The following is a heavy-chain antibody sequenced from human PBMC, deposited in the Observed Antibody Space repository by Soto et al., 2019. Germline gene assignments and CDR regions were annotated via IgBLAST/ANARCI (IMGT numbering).Heavy chain of an antibody. CDR2: IYWDDDK. CDR1: GFSLSTSGVG. D-gene: IGHD3-9*01. CDR3: ARRRRYWTQYYFDY. Sequence: QITLKESGPTLVKPTKTLTLTCTFSGFSLSTSGVGVGWIRQPPGKALEWLSLIYWDDDKRYSPSLKSRLTITKDVSKNSVVLTMTDVDPVDTATYYCARRRRYWTQYYFDYWGQGTLVTVSS. J-gene: IGHJ4*02. V-gene: IGHV2-5*02.